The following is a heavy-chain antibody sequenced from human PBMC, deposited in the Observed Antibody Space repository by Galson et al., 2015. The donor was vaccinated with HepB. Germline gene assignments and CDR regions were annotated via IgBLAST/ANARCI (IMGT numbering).Heavy chain of an antibody. D-gene: IGHD6-19*01. CDR1: GLTFSSYS. CDR2: ISSSSSYI. CDR3: ARDGALGKIAVAGTGDY. Sequence: SLRLSCAASGLTFSSYSMNWVRQAPGKGLEWVSSISSSSSYIYYADSVKGRFTISRDNAKNSLYLQMNSLRAEDTAVYYCARDGALGKIAVAGTGDYWGQGTLVTVSS. V-gene: IGHV3-21*01. J-gene: IGHJ4*02.